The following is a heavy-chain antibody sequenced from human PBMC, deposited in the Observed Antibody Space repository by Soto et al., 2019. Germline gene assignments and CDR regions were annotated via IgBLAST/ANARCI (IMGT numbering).Heavy chain of an antibody. CDR3: TALGLSTRLDH. Sequence: SVKVSCKASGVSFSRYALSWVRQAPGQGLEWMGSVIPTFGTSSYAHDFQGRVTITADESTSYMQLSGLRSEDTAVYYCTALGLSTRLDHCRQRPLVTASS. CDR1: GVSFSRYA. V-gene: IGHV1-69*13. D-gene: IGHD6-6*01. CDR2: VIPTFGTS. J-gene: IGHJ4*02.